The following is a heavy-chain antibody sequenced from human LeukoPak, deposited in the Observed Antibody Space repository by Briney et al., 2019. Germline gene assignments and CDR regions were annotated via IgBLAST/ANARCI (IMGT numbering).Heavy chain of an antibody. Sequence: GESLKISCKGSGYSFSNYWIGWVRQMPGKGLEWMGIIYPGDSQTRYSPSFQGQVTISADKSINTAYLQWSSLKTSDTAMYYCARPATTGTATWFDPWGQGTLVTVSS. CDR2: IYPGDSQT. V-gene: IGHV5-51*01. CDR1: GYSFSNYW. D-gene: IGHD1-1*01. CDR3: ARPATTGTATWFDP. J-gene: IGHJ5*02.